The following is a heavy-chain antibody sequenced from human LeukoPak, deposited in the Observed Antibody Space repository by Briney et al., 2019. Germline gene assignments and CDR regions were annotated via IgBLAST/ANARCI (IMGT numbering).Heavy chain of an antibody. CDR1: GYTFTSYE. CDR3: ARGPHYDTLHPAFDI. D-gene: IGHD3-22*01. CDR2: MNPNSGNT. J-gene: IGHJ3*02. V-gene: IGHV1-8*03. Sequence: ASVKVSCKASGYTFTSYEINWVRQATGQGLEWMGWMNPNSGNTGYAQKFQGRVTITRNTSISTAYMELGSLRSEDTAVYYCARGPHYDTLHPAFDIWGQGTMVTVSS.